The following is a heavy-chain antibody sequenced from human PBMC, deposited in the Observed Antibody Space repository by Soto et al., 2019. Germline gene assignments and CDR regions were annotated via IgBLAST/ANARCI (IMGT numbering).Heavy chain of an antibody. J-gene: IGHJ4*02. CDR1: GASISSGDYF. D-gene: IGHD5-18*01. V-gene: IGHV4-30-4*01. CDR3: DREKGYISGPKNFDY. Sequence: SETLSLTCTVSGASISSGDYFWSWIRQSPGKGLEWIGYIYDSGSSYYNPSLKSRVTMSVDTSKNQFSLKLRSVTAADTAVYYCDREKGYISGPKNFDYWGQGTLVTVSS. CDR2: IYDSGSS.